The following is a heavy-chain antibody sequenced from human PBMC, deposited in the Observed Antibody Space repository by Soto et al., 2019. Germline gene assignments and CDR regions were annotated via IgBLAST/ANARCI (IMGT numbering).Heavy chain of an antibody. CDR2: ISGGSGTII. D-gene: IGHD6-6*01. V-gene: IGHV3-11*01. Sequence: QMQLVESGGGLVKPGGSLRLSCAASGFTFSDYYLSWIRQAPGERLEWVSYISGGSGTIIHYADSVKGRFTIFRDNAKNSVYLQMNSLRVEDTAVYYCAVPRRAWGQGVQVTVSS. CDR3: AVPRRA. CDR1: GFTFSDYY. J-gene: IGHJ5*02.